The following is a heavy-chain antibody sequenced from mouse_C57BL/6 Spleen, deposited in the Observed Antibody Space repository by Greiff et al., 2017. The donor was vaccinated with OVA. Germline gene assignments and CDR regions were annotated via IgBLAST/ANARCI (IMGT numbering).Heavy chain of an antibody. Sequence: VQLQQSGAELVRPGASVKLSCTASGFNIKDYYMHWVKQRPEQGLEWIGRIDPEDGDTEYAPKFQGKATMTADTSSNTAYLQLSSLTSEDTAVYYCTPYYSASSYCYFDVWGTETTVTVSS. J-gene: IGHJ1*03. CDR1: GFNIKDYY. V-gene: IGHV14-1*01. CDR2: IDPEDGDT. CDR3: TPYYSASSYCYFDV. D-gene: IGHD1-1*01.